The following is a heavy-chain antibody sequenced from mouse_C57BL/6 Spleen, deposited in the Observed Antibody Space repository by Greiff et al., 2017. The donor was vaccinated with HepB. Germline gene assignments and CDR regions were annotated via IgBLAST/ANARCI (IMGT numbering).Heavy chain of an antibody. D-gene: IGHD1-1*01. CDR2: ISSGSNTI. Sequence: EVQLVESGGGLVKPGGSLKLSCAASGFTFSDYGMHWVRQAPEKGLEWVAYISSGSNTIYYADTVKGRFTISRDNAKNTLFLQMTSLRSEDTAMYYCEKYGSSPYYYAMDYWGQGTSVTVSS. V-gene: IGHV5-17*01. J-gene: IGHJ4*01. CDR1: GFTFSDYG. CDR3: EKYGSSPYYYAMDY.